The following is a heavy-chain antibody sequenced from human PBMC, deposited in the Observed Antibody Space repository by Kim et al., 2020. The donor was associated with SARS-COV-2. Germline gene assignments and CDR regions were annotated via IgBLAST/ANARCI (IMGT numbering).Heavy chain of an antibody. Sequence: SGITNYNPSLKSRVTVSVDASKNQFSLKRSSVTAADTAVYYCARGAVAGTWGQGTLVTVSS. CDR2: SGIT. CDR3: ARGAVAGT. J-gene: IGHJ4*02. V-gene: IGHV4-59*09. D-gene: IGHD6-19*01.